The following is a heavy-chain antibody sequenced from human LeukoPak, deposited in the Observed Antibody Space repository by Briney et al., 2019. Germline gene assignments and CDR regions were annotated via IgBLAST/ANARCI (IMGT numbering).Heavy chain of an antibody. CDR2: IIPMLGIA. J-gene: IGHJ5*01. Sequence: GSSVKVSCKASGGTFSNYGISWVRQAPGQGLEWMGRIIPMLGIAKYAQKFQGRVTITADKSTSTAYMGLSSLRSEDTAAYYCARDFPHPAVVTSNWFDSWGQGTLVTVSS. D-gene: IGHD2-21*02. CDR1: GGTFSNYG. V-gene: IGHV1-69*04. CDR3: ARDFPHPAVVTSNWFDS.